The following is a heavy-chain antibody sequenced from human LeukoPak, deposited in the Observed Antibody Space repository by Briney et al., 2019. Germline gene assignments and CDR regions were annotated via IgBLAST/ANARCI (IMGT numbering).Heavy chain of an antibody. Sequence: PGGSLRLSCAASGLAFNSYGMSWVRQAPGKGLEWVSAISDSAVNTYYAASVKGRFTVSRDNSNSTLYLQMNSLRSEDTAVYYCARDWGPEGNWNDQGAFDIWGQGTMVTVSS. D-gene: IGHD1-20*01. V-gene: IGHV3-23*01. CDR3: ARDWGPEGNWNDQGAFDI. CDR2: ISDSAVNT. CDR1: GLAFNSYG. J-gene: IGHJ3*02.